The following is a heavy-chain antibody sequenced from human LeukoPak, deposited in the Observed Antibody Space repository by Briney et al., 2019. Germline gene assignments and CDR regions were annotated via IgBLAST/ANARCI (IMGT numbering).Heavy chain of an antibody. CDR2: ISGSGGST. CDR1: GFTFSSYA. CDR3: VKERLRYCSSTGCSDFDY. V-gene: IGHV3-23*01. D-gene: IGHD2-2*01. Sequence: GGSLRLSCAASGFTFSSYAMSWVRQAPGKGREWVSAISGSGGSTYYADSVKGRFTISRDNSKNTLYLQMNSLRAEDTAVYYCVKERLRYCSSTGCSDFDYWGQGTQVTVSS. J-gene: IGHJ4*02.